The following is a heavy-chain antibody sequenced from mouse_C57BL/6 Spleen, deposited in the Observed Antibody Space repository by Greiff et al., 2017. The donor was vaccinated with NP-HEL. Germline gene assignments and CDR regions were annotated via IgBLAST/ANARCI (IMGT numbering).Heavy chain of an antibody. Sequence: DVKLVESGGGLVKPGGSLKLSCAASGFTFSDYGMHWVRQAPEKGLEWVAYISSGSSTIYYADTVKGRFTISRDNAKITLFLQMTSLRSEDTAMYYCARDSNYENYAMDYWGQGTSVTVSS. D-gene: IGHD2-5*01. CDR2: ISSGSSTI. V-gene: IGHV5-17*01. CDR1: GFTFSDYG. J-gene: IGHJ4*01. CDR3: ARDSNYENYAMDY.